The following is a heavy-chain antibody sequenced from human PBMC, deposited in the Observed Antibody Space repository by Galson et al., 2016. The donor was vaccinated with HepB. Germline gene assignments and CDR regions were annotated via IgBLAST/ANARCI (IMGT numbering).Heavy chain of an antibody. V-gene: IGHV3-30*18. CDR3: AKVELNSKQYYYYGMGV. CDR1: GFTFISYG. Sequence: SLRLSCAASGFTFISYGMHWVRQAPGKGLQWVALISYDGSKKYYADSVKGRFTISRDNSHNTLYLQMNSVRADDTAVYYCAKVELNSKQYYYYGMGVWGQGTTVTVSS. D-gene: IGHD3-10*01. J-gene: IGHJ6*02. CDR2: ISYDGSKK.